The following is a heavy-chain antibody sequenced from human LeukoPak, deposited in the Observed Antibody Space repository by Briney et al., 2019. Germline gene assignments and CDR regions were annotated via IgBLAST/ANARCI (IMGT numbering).Heavy chain of an antibody. CDR1: GGSISSYY. V-gene: IGHV4-4*07. D-gene: IGHD3-3*01. CDR2: IYSSGST. CDR3: ARVPRYDFWSGYLYYYYMDV. J-gene: IGHJ6*03. Sequence: PSETLSLTCTVSGGSISSYYWSWIRQPAGKGLEWIGRIYSSGSTNYNPSLKSRVTISVDTSKNQFSLKLSSVTAADTAVYYCARVPRYDFWSGYLYYYYMDVWGKGTTVTVSS.